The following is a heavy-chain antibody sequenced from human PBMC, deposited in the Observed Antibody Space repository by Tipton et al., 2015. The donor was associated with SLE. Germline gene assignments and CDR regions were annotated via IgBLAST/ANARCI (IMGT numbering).Heavy chain of an antibody. V-gene: IGHV4-34*01. D-gene: IGHD2-2*01. CDR3: ARAKDCSSTSCHYYYYMDV. Sequence: TLSLTCAVYGGSFSGYYWSWIRQPPGKGLEWIGEINHSGSTNYNPSLKSRVTISVDTSKNQFSLKLSSVTAADTAVYYCARAKDCSSTSCHYYYYMDVWGKGTTVTVSS. CDR1: GGSFSGYY. CDR2: INHSGST. J-gene: IGHJ6*03.